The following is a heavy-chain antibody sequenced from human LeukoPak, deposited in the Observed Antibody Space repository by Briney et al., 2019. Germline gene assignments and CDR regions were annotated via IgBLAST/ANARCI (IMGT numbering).Heavy chain of an antibody. J-gene: IGHJ4*02. CDR2: IRYDGSNK. D-gene: IGHD6-13*01. CDR1: GFTFSSYG. Sequence: GWSLRLSCAASGFTFSSYGMHWVRQAPGKGLEWVAFIRYDGSNKYYADSVKGRFTISGDNSKNTLYLQMNSLRAEDTAVYYCAKPLDSSFDYWGQGTLVTVSS. CDR3: AKPLDSSFDY. V-gene: IGHV3-30*02.